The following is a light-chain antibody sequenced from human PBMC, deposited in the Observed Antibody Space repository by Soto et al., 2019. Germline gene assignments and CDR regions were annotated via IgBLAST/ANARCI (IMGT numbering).Light chain of an antibody. V-gene: IGKV3-11*01. CDR3: QQRSDWPPT. Sequence: EIVLTQSPATLSLSPGERATLSCRASQSVSSYLLWYQQKPGQAPRLLIYDASNRATGIPARFSGSGSETDFTLTISSLETEDFAVYYCQQRSDWPPTFGQGTKVDIK. CDR1: QSVSSY. CDR2: DAS. J-gene: IGKJ1*01.